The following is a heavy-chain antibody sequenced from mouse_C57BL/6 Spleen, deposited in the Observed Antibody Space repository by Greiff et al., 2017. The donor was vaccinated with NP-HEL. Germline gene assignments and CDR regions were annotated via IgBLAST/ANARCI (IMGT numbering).Heavy chain of an antibody. CDR1: GYTFTSYW. D-gene: IGHD1-1*01. CDR2: IDPSDSYT. Sequence: VQLQQPGAELVKPGASVKLSCKASGYTFTSYWMQWVKQRPGQGLEWIGEIDPSDSYTNYNQKFKGKATLTVDTSSSTAYMQLSSLTSEDSAVYYCARRSLLITTVVARGYFDVWGTGTTVTVSS. CDR3: ARRSLLITTVVARGYFDV. J-gene: IGHJ1*03. V-gene: IGHV1-50*01.